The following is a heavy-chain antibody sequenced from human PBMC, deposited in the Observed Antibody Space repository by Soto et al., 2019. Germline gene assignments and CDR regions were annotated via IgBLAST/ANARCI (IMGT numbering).Heavy chain of an antibody. Sequence: QVQLQESGPGLVKPSQTLSLTCTVSGGSISSGGYYCNWIRQHPGKGLEWIGYIYNSGSTYSNPSLESRVSISVDTSKNQFSLKLSSVTAAGTAVYYCARGYSSGDTYFDLWGRGTLVTVSS. CDR1: GGSISSGGYY. V-gene: IGHV4-31*03. D-gene: IGHD6-19*01. J-gene: IGHJ2*01. CDR3: ARGYSSGDTYFDL. CDR2: IYNSGST.